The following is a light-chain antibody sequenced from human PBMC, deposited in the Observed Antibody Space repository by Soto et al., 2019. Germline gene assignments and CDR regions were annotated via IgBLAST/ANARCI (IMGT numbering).Light chain of an antibody. CDR1: QGISKY. CDR3: QKYNSAPRT. CDR2: AAS. J-gene: IGKJ4*01. V-gene: IGKV1-27*01. Sequence: DVQKTQDPSSLSASVGDRVTITCRASQGISKYLAWYQQKPGKVPKLLIYAASILQSGVPSRFSGSGSGTDFTLTISSLQPEDVATYYCQKYNSAPRTFGGGTKVEIK.